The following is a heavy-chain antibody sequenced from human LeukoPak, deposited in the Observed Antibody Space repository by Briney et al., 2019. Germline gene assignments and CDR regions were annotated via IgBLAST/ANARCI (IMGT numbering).Heavy chain of an antibody. CDR3: TSFVVVTASDAFDI. J-gene: IGHJ3*02. CDR1: GFTFGDYA. CDR2: IRSKAYGGTT. D-gene: IGHD2-21*02. V-gene: IGHV3-49*03. Sequence: SLRLSCTASGFTFGDYAKSWFRQAPGKGLEWVGFIRSKAYGGTTEYAASVKGRFTISRDDSKSIAYLQMNSLKTEDTAVYYCTSFVVVTASDAFDIWGQGTMVTVSS.